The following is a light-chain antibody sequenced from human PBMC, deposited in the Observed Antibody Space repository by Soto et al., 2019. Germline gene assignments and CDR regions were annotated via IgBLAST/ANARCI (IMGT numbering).Light chain of an antibody. CDR1: QSVSVN. J-gene: IGKJ4*01. CDR2: SAS. V-gene: IGKV3-11*01. Sequence: EVLLTQPPATLSLSPGESATLSCRASQSVSVNFAWYQQKPGQAPRPLIYSASDRAPGIPARFSGRGSGTYFTLTISSLEPEDFAVYYCQERNRWPRGTFGGGTKV. CDR3: QERNRWPRGT.